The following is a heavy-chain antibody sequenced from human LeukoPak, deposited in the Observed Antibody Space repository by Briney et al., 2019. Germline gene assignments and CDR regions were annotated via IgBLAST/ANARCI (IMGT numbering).Heavy chain of an antibody. CDR3: ARDDTGTYYTYYGMDV. Sequence: GGSLRLSCAASGFTFSSYSMNWVRQAPGKGLEWLSYISSGGSTIYYAVSVKGRFTISRDNAKNSLYLQMNSLRAEDTAVYYCARDDTGTYYTYYGMDVWGQGTTVIVSS. D-gene: IGHD1-26*01. CDR2: ISSGGSTI. J-gene: IGHJ6*02. CDR1: GFTFSSYS. V-gene: IGHV3-48*01.